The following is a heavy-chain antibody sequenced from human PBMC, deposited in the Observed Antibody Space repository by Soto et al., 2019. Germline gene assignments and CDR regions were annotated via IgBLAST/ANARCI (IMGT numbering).Heavy chain of an antibody. D-gene: IGHD2-15*01. V-gene: IGHV1-3*05. Sequence: QVQLQSGAEEKKPGASVKVSCKASGYTFTKYALHWVRQAPGQRREWMCWINAGNGNTKYSQKFQGRVTITRDTAASTAYMELSSRGSEDTAVYYCARGDGSCSGGSCCRWFDPWGQGTLVSVSS. CDR3: ARGDGSCSGGSCCRWFDP. CDR1: GYTFTKYA. CDR2: INAGNGNT. J-gene: IGHJ5*02.